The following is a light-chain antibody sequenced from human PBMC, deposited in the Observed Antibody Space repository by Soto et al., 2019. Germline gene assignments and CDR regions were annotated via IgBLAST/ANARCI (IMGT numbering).Light chain of an antibody. CDR3: QQYDNLPLT. CDR1: QDISNY. CDR2: NAS. J-gene: IGKJ4*01. Sequence: DIQMTQSPSSLSASVGERVTITCQASQDISNYLNWYQQKPGKAPKLLIYNASNLETGVPSRFSGSGSGTDFTFTISSLQPEDIATYYCQQYDNLPLTFGGGTKGEIK. V-gene: IGKV1-33*01.